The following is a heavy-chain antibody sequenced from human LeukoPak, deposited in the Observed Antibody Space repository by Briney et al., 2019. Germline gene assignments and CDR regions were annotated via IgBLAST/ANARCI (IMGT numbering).Heavy chain of an antibody. J-gene: IGHJ4*02. V-gene: IGHV3-21*01. Sequence: PGGSLRLSCAASGFTFSSYSMNWVRQAPGKGLEWVSSISSSSSYIYYADSVKGRFTISRDNAKNSLYLQINSLRAEDTAVYYCASSPPAANDYWGQGTLVTVSS. CDR1: GFTFSSYS. CDR2: ISSSSSYI. CDR3: ASSPPAANDY. D-gene: IGHD6-13*01.